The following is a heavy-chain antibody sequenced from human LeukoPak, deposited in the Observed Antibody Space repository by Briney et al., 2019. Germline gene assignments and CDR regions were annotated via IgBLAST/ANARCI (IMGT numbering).Heavy chain of an antibody. D-gene: IGHD3-10*01. CDR3: AKDLATMVRGVNWFDP. J-gene: IGHJ5*02. V-gene: IGHV3-48*01. Sequence: PGGSLRLSCAASGFTFSSYSMNWVRQAPGKGLEWVSYISSSSSTIYYADSVKGRFTISRDNAKNSLYLQMNSLRAEDTAVYYCAKDLATMVRGVNWFDPWGQGTLVTVSS. CDR1: GFTFSSYS. CDR2: ISSSSSTI.